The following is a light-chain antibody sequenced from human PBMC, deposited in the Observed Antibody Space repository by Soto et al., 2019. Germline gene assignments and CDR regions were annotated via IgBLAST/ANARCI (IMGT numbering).Light chain of an antibody. CDR2: KAS. CDR3: QHYNTYSP. V-gene: IGKV1-5*03. J-gene: IGKJ4*02. CDR1: QSIGNL. Sequence: DIQMTQSPSTLSASVGDRVIITCRASQSIGNLLAWYQQKPGKAPNLLIYKASTLESGVPSRFSGSGSGTEFTLTISSLQPDDFATYYCQHYNTYSPFGGGTKVGIK.